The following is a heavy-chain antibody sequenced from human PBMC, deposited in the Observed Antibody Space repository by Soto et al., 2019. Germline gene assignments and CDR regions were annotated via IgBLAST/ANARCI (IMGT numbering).Heavy chain of an antibody. CDR2: VYYSGST. CDR1: GGSISSSSYY. V-gene: IGHV4-39*01. Sequence: QLQLQESGPGLVKPSETLSLTCTVSGGSISSSSYYWGWIRQPPGKGLEWIGRVYYSGSTYYNPAFKSRVTISVDTSKNQFSLKLSSVTAADTAVYYCARGGLVGDDAFDIWGQGTMVTVSS. CDR3: ARGGLVGDDAFDI. D-gene: IGHD3-16*01. J-gene: IGHJ3*02.